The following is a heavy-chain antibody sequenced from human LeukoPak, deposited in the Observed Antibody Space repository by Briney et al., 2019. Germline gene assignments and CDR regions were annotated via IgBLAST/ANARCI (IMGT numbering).Heavy chain of an antibody. V-gene: IGHV1-69*04. CDR1: GGTFSSNT. J-gene: IGHJ4*02. Sequence: SVKVSCKXPGGTFSSNTISWVRQAPGQGLEWMGRIIPILGIANYAQKFQGRVTITADKSTSTAYMELSSLRSEDTAVYYCARDRHYDILTGSLFDYWGQGTLVTVSS. CDR3: ARDRHYDILTGSLFDY. CDR2: IIPILGIA. D-gene: IGHD3-9*01.